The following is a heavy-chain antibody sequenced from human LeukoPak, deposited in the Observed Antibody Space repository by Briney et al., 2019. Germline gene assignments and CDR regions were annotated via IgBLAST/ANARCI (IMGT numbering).Heavy chain of an antibody. CDR1: GGSIRSDY. CDR2: IHYSGST. D-gene: IGHD4-17*01. Sequence: PSETLSLTCTVSGGSIRSDYWSWVRQPPGKGLEWIGYIHYSGSTNYNPSLKSRVTISVDTSKNQFSLKVSSVTAADTAVYYCVRSKSGTYGWFDPWGQGTLVTVSS. V-gene: IGHV4-59*01. J-gene: IGHJ5*02. CDR3: VRSKSGTYGWFDP.